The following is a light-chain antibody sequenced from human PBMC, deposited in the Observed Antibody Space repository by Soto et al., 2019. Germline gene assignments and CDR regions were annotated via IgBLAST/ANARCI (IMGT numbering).Light chain of an antibody. Sequence: DVVMTQSPLSLPVTLGQPASISCRSSQSLVHSDGNTYLNWYHQRPGQSPRRLIYKVSNRHSGVPDRFSGSGSGTDFTLKISRVEAEDVGVYFCMQATPWPPMYTFGQGTKVDSK. CDR1: QSLVHSDGNTY. CDR3: MQATPWPPMYT. J-gene: IGKJ2*01. V-gene: IGKV2-30*02. CDR2: KVS.